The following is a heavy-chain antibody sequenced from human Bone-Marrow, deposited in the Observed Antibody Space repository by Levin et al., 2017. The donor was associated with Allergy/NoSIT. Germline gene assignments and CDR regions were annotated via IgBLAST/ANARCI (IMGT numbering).Heavy chain of an antibody. V-gene: IGHV3-30*04. D-gene: IGHD3-10*01. CDR3: AREYYGTGSSGFVRWFDP. CDR1: GFTFGTYS. Sequence: GESLKISCVVSGFTFGTYSMHWVRQAPGKGLEWVAAVSYDGSVKFYRDSAKGRFTISRDNSKSTLYLDMSSLRLEDTAVYYCAREYYGTGSSGFVRWFDPWGQGTLVTVSA. CDR2: VSYDGSVK. J-gene: IGHJ5*02.